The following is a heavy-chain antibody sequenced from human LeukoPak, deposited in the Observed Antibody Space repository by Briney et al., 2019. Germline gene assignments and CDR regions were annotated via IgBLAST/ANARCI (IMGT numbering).Heavy chain of an antibody. D-gene: IGHD1-1*01. CDR1: GGSFSGYY. Sequence: SETLSLTCAVYGGSFSGYYLSWIRQPPGKGLEWIGEINHSGSTNYNPSLKSRVTISVDTSKNQFSLKLSSVTAAYNVVYFCAREVLRGYNWKIRDRYMDVWGKGTTVTVSS. V-gene: IGHV4-34*01. CDR3: AREVLRGYNWKIRDRYMDV. CDR2: INHSGST. J-gene: IGHJ6*03.